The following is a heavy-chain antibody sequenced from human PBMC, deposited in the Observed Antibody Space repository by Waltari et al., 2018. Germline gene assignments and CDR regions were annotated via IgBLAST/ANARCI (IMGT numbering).Heavy chain of an antibody. CDR2: IYHSGST. Sequence: QVQLQESGPGLVKPSETLSLTCTVSGSSISSGYYWGWIRQPPGKGLEWIGSIYHSGSTYYNPSLKSRVTISVDTSKNQFSLKLSSVTAADTAVYYCARTNYYFDYWGQGTLVTVSS. CDR1: GSSISSGYY. V-gene: IGHV4-38-2*02. D-gene: IGHD7-27*01. CDR3: ARTNYYFDY. J-gene: IGHJ4*02.